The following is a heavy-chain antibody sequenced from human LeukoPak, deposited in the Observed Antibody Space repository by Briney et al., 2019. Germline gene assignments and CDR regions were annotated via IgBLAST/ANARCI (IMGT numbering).Heavy chain of an antibody. CDR2: DYCGGNT. V-gene: IGHV4-61*01. D-gene: IGHD3-10*01. J-gene: IGHJ4*02. CDR3: GRNPFGSLAS. Sequence: PSETLSLTCTVSGFSVTTDSYCWGWIRQPPGKGLEWIGYDYCGGNTNYDPSLKRRVTISVDTSKNQFSLTLTSVTAADTAVYFCGRNPFGSLASWGQGIFVTV. CDR1: GFSVTTDSYC.